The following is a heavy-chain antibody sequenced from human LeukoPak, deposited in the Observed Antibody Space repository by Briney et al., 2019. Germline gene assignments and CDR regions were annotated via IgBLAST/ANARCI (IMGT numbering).Heavy chain of an antibody. CDR3: ARERSIAAAGTLGY. J-gene: IGHJ4*02. V-gene: IGHV1-46*01. CDR1: GYTFTSYH. Sequence: ASVKVSCKASGYTFTSYHMHWVRQAPGQGLEWMGIINPSGGTTNYAQKFRGRVTMTRDMSTSTVYMELSSLRSEDTAVYYCARERSIAAAGTLGYWGQGTLVTVSS. D-gene: IGHD6-13*01. CDR2: INPSGGTT.